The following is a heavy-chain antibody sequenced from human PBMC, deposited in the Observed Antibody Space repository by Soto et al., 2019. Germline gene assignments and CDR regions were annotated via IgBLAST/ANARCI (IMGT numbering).Heavy chain of an antibody. CDR2: IIPIFGTA. V-gene: IGHV1-69*13. CDR1: GGTFSSYA. D-gene: IGHD2-8*01. Sequence: GASVKVSCKASGGTFSSYAISWVRQAPGQGLEWMGGIIPIFGTANYAQKFQGRVTITADESTSTAYMELSSLRSEDTAVCYCARDQPTEDIVLMVYANDAFDIWGQGTMVTVSS. J-gene: IGHJ3*02. CDR3: ARDQPTEDIVLMVYANDAFDI.